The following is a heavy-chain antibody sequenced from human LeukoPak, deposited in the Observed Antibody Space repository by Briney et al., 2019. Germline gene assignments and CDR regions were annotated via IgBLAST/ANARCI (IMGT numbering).Heavy chain of an antibody. CDR2: IYSSGST. CDR1: GGSISRDY. Sequence: PSETLSLTCSVSGGSISRDYLSWIRQPAGKGLEWIGRIYSSGSTYYSPSLKSRVTMSADTSKNQFSLKLSSVTAADTAVYYCARGGNYSYGYWGQGTLVTVSS. D-gene: IGHD3-16*01. V-gene: IGHV4-4*07. CDR3: ARGGNYSYGY. J-gene: IGHJ4*02.